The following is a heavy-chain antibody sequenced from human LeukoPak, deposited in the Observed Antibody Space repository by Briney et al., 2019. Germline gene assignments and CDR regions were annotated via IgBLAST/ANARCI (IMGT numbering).Heavy chain of an antibody. CDR2: IRHDGSDK. CDR1: GFTFSSYG. Sequence: GGSLRLSCAASGFTFSSYGMHWVRQAPGKGLEWGAFIRHDGSDKNYADSVKGRFTISRDNSKNTLYLQMNSLRADDTALYYVVRSNRGHFSGVSGLPNDFDFGAKGPMVTVS. CDR3: VRSNRGHFSGVSGLPNDFDF. D-gene: IGHD2-15*01. V-gene: IGHV3-30*02. J-gene: IGHJ3*01.